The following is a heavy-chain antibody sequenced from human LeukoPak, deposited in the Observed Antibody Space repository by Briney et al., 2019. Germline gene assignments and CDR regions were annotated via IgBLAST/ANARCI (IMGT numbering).Heavy chain of an antibody. CDR2: IYKGGST. V-gene: IGHV4-39*01. Sequence: PSETLSLTCSVSGGSISSSRWYWGWVRQPPGKGLEWIGSIYKGGSTYYNPSLKGRVTISVDTSKNQFSLKLDSVTVADTAVYYCASPKDEYYYFMDVWGKGTTVTVSS. D-gene: IGHD5-24*01. CDR1: GGSISSSRWY. J-gene: IGHJ6*03. CDR3: ASPKDEYYYFMDV.